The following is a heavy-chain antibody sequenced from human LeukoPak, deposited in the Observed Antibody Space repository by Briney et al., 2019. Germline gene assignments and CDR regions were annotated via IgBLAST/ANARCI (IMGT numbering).Heavy chain of an antibody. V-gene: IGHV4-34*12. CDR3: ARVPVATPAGNWFDP. D-gene: IGHD2-2*02. CDR1: SGSFSGYY. J-gene: IGHJ5*02. CDR2: IIHSGST. Sequence: SETLSLTCAVYSGSFSGYYWSWIRQPPGKGLEWIGEIIHSGSTNYNPSLKSRVTISVDTSKNQFSLKLSSVTAADTAVYYCARVPVATPAGNWFDPWGQGTLVTVSS.